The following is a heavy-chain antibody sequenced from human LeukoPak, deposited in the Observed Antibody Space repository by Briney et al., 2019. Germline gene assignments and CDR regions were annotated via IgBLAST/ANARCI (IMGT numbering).Heavy chain of an antibody. CDR1: GGSISSCY. CDR2: IYYSGST. J-gene: IGHJ5*02. D-gene: IGHD3-22*01. V-gene: IGHV4-59*01. CDR3: ARDGYYDSSGYYRNNWFDP. Sequence: KPSETLSLTCTVSGGSISSCYWSWIRQPPGKGLEWIGYIYYSGSTNYNPSLKSRVTISVDTSKNQFSLKLSSVTAADTAVYYCARDGYYDSSGYYRNNWFDPWGQGTLVTVSS.